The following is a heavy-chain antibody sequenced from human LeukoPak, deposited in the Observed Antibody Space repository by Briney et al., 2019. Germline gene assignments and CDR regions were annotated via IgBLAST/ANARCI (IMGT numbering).Heavy chain of an antibody. CDR3: ARIEAWYNWNDLSFGWFDP. J-gene: IGHJ5*02. CDR2: ISYSGSS. CDR1: GVSISSSVYF. V-gene: IGHV4-39*07. D-gene: IGHD1-20*01. Sequence: PSETLSLTCTVSGVSISSSVYFWGWIRQPPGKGLEWIGSISYSGSSYYNPSLKSRVTMSVDTSKNQFSLKLTSVTAADTAVYYCARIEAWYNWNDLSFGWFDPWGQGTLVTVSS.